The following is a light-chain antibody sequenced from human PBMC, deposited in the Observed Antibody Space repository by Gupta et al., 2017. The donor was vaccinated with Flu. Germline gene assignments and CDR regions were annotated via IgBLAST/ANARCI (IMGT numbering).Light chain of an antibody. CDR2: GNS. CDR3: QSYDSSLRMV. J-gene: IGLJ2*01. V-gene: IGLV1-40*01. Sequence: QSVLTQPPSVSGAPGQRVTISCTGSTPNIGAGYDVPWYQQLPRTAPKLLIYGNSNRPSGVPDRFSGSKSATSAALAITGRQAEDEADYYCQSYDSSLRMVFGGGTKLTVL. CDR1: TPNIGAGYD.